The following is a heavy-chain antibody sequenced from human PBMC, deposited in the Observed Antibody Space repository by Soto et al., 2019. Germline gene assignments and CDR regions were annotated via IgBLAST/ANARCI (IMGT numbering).Heavy chain of an antibody. CDR2: MNPNSGNT. D-gene: IGHD4-17*01. V-gene: IGHV1-8*01. CDR1: GYTFTSYD. CDR3: ARSAGATTSYGMDV. Sequence: ASVKVSCKASGYTFTSYDINWVRQATGQGLEWMGRMNPNSGNTGYAQEFQGRVTMTRNTSISTAYMELSSLRSEDTAVYYCARSAGATTSYGMDVWGQGTTVTVSS. J-gene: IGHJ6*02.